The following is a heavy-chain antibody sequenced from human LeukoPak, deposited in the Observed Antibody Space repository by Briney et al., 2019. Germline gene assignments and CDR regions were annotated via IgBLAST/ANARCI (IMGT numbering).Heavy chain of an antibody. CDR3: TTGHCGGDCYSNPIWFDP. J-gene: IGHJ5*02. CDR2: IKSKTDGGTT. Sequence: PGGSLRLSCVLSGLTFSDAWMSWVRQAPGKGLEWVGRIKSKTDGGTTDYAAPVKGRFTISRDDSKNTLYLQMNSLKTEDTAVYYCTTGHCGGDCYSNPIWFDPWGQGTLVTVSS. V-gene: IGHV3-15*01. CDR1: GLTFSDAW. D-gene: IGHD2-21*02.